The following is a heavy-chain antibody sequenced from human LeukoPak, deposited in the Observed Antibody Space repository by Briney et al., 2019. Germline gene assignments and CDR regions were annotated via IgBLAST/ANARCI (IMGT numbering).Heavy chain of an antibody. V-gene: IGHV3-48*03. CDR3: ASSGNYGGMDV. J-gene: IGHJ6*02. D-gene: IGHD1-14*01. Sequence: GGSLILSCAASGFTFSSYEMNWVRQAPGKGLEWVSYISSSGSTIYYADSVKGRFTISRDNAKNSLYLQMNSLRAEDTAVYYCASSGNYGGMDVWGQGTTVTVSS. CDR2: ISSSGSTI. CDR1: GFTFSSYE.